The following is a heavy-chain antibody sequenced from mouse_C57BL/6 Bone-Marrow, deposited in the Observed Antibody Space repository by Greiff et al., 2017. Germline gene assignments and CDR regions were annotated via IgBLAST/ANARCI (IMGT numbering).Heavy chain of an antibody. D-gene: IGHD2-3*01. Sequence: VKLQESGAELARPGASVQMSCKASGYTFTSYTMHWVKQRPGQGLEWIGYINPSSGYTKYNQMLKDKATLTADKSASTAYMQLSSLTSEDSAVYYCARWRWYYFDYWGQGTTLTVSS. J-gene: IGHJ2*01. CDR1: GYTFTSYT. V-gene: IGHV1-4*01. CDR2: INPSSGYT. CDR3: ARWRWYYFDY.